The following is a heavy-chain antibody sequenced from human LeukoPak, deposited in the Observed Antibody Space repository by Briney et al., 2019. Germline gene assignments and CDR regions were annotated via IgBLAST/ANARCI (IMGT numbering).Heavy chain of an antibody. D-gene: IGHD5-12*01. CDR2: IRSKANSYAT. V-gene: IGHV3-73*01. CDR3: AKDLKVAPVYVFYGMDV. CDR1: GFTFSGSA. J-gene: IGHJ6*02. Sequence: GGSLKLSCAASGFTFSGSAMHWVRQASGKGLEWVGRIRSKANSYATAYAASVKGRFTISRDDSKNTAYLQMNSLKTEDTAVYYCAKDLKVAPVYVFYGMDVWGQGTTVTVSS.